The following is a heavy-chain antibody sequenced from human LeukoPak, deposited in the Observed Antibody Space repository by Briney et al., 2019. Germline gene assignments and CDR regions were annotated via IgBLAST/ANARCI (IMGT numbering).Heavy chain of an antibody. V-gene: IGHV3-48*04. CDR2: ISSSSSTI. Sequence: VGSLRLSCAASGFTFSSYSMNWVRQAPGKGLEWVSYISSSSSTIYYADSVKGRFTISRDNAKNSLYLQMNSLRAEDTAVYYCARDYTAGSSGHQFDYWGQGTLVTVSS. CDR1: GFTFSSYS. J-gene: IGHJ4*02. CDR3: ARDYTAGSSGHQFDY. D-gene: IGHD6-19*01.